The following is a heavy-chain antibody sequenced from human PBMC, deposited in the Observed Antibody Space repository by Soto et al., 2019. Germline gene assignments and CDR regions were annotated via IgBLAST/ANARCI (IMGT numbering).Heavy chain of an antibody. D-gene: IGHD1-1*01. V-gene: IGHV4-39*01. J-gene: IGHJ4*02. CDR1: GVSISSSSSD. CDR3: ATTRRLNAHS. CDR2: IYYSGST. Sequence: PSETLSLTCTLSGVSISSSSSDWGWIRQPPGKGRECSGSIYYSGSTYYNPSPKSRVTISVDTSKNQFSLNLSSVTAADTAVYYCATTRRLNAHSWGEGTLVTVSS.